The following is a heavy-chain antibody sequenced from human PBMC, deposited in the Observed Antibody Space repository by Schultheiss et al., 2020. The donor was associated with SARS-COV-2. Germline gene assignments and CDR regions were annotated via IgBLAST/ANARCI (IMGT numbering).Heavy chain of an antibody. V-gene: IGHV4-34*01. CDR1: GGSISSYY. CDR2: INHSGST. D-gene: IGHD6-6*01. J-gene: IGHJ4*02. Sequence: SETLSLTCTVSGGSISSYYWSWIRQPPGQGLEWIGEINHSGSTNYNPTLKSRVTISVDTSKNQFSLKLSSVTAAATAVYYCARRGIAARRRYFDYWGQGTLVTVSS. CDR3: ARRGIAARRRYFDY.